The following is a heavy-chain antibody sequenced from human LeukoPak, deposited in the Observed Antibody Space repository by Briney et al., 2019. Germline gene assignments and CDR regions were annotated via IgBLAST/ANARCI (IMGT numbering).Heavy chain of an antibody. V-gene: IGHV3-21*01. CDR2: ISSSSSYI. D-gene: IGHD5-18*01. CDR1: GFTFSSYS. CDR3: ARDQGTAMVPNWFDP. J-gene: IGHJ5*02. Sequence: GGPLRLSCAASGFTFSSYSMNWVRQAPGKGLEWVSSISSSSSYIYYADSVKGRFTISRDNAKNSLYLQMNSLRAEDTAVYYCARDQGTAMVPNWFDPWGQGTLVTVSS.